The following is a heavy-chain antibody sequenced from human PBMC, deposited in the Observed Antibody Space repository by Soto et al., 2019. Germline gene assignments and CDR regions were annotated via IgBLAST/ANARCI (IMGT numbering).Heavy chain of an antibody. J-gene: IGHJ4*02. CDR2: IVAGSGNT. CDR3: AAEGSSGWFDY. D-gene: IGHD6-19*01. CDR1: GFTFTSSA. Sequence: SVKVSCKASGFTFTSSAVQWVRQARGQRLEWIGWIVAGSGNTNYAQKFQERVTITRDMSTSTAYMELSSLRSEDTAVYYCAAEGSSGWFDYWGQGTLVTVSS. V-gene: IGHV1-58*01.